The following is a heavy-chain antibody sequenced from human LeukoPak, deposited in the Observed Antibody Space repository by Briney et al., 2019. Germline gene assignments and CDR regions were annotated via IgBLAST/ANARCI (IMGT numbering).Heavy chain of an antibody. V-gene: IGHV4-38-2*01. Sequence: SETLSLTCAVSGYSISSGYYWGWIRQPPEKGLEWIGSIYHSGSTYYNPSLKSRVTISVDTSKNQFSLKLSSVTAADTAVYYCARQGSGLGGYCFDYWGQGTLVTVSS. J-gene: IGHJ4*02. CDR1: GYSISSGYY. CDR2: IYHSGST. CDR3: ARQGSGLGGYCFDY. D-gene: IGHD3-22*01.